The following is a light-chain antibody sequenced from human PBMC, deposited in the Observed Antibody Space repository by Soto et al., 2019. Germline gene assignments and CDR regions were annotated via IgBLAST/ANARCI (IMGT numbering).Light chain of an antibody. J-gene: IGLJ2*01. CDR2: AVS. Sequence: QSVLTQPASVSGSPGQSITISCTGTSSDIGGYDYVSWYQQHPGKAPKLVIYAVSNRPSGVSNRFSGSKSGNTASLTISGLQAEYEADYYCNSYTSITTLGVFGGGTKLTVL. CDR1: SSDIGGYDY. V-gene: IGLV2-14*01. CDR3: NSYTSITTLGV.